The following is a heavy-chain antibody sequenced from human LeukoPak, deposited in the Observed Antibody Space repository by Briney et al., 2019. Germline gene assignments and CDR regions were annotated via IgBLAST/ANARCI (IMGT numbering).Heavy chain of an antibody. CDR3: ARGPIRRTMIVVVITTPLDAFDI. CDR2: INPSGGST. V-gene: IGHV1-46*01. D-gene: IGHD3-22*01. Sequence: ASVKVSCKASGYTFTSYYMHWVRRAAGQGLEWMGIINPSGGSTSYAQKFQGRVTMTRDTSTSTVYMELSSLRSEDTAVYYCARGPIRRTMIVVVITTPLDAFDIWGQGTMVTVSS. CDR1: GYTFTSYY. J-gene: IGHJ3*02.